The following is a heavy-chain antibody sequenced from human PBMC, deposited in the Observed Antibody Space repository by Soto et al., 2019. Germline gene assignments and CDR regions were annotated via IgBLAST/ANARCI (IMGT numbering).Heavy chain of an antibody. CDR1: GGSISSYY. V-gene: IGHV4-59*01. J-gene: IGHJ4*02. CDR3: ARGALTTYFDY. Sequence: SETLSLTCTVSGGSISSYYWSWIRQPPGKGLEWIGYLYNSGSTNYNPSLKSRVTISVDTSKNQFSLKLSSVTAADTAVYYCARGALTTYFDYWGQGTLVTVSS. CDR2: LYNSGST.